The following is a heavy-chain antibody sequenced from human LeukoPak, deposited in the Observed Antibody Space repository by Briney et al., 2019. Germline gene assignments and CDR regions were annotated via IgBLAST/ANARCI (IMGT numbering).Heavy chain of an antibody. CDR1: GFTFSNFW. CDR3: ASLWEGGY. V-gene: IGHV3-7*01. Sequence: GGSLRLSCAASGFTFSNFWMTWVRQVPGKALEWVATIKPDGSEIYYVDSVKGRFTISRDNAKNSLYLQMKSLRVDDTAVYYRASLWEGGYWGQGTLVTVSS. J-gene: IGHJ4*02. D-gene: IGHD3-16*01. CDR2: IKPDGSEI.